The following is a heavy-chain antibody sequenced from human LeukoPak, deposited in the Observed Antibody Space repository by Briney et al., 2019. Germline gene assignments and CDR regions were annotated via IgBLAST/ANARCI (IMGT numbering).Heavy chain of an antibody. V-gene: IGHV3-23*01. CDR1: GFTFSNYA. CDR3: AKDRGSSGWSLDY. D-gene: IGHD6-19*01. CDR2: ISGSGSST. J-gene: IGHJ4*02. Sequence: QSGGSLRLSCAASGFTFSNYAMSWVRQAPGKGLEWVSSISGSGSSTYYADSVKGRFTISRDNSKNTLYLQMNSLRAEDTAVYYCAKDRGSSGWSLDYWGQGTLVTVSS.